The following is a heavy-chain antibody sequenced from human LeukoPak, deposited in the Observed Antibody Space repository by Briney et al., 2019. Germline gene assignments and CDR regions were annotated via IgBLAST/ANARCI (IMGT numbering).Heavy chain of an antibody. J-gene: IGHJ4*02. CDR3: ARGDYDILTGYYRVFDY. V-gene: IGHV4-59*12. D-gene: IGHD3-9*01. Sequence: PSETLSLTCTVSGGSISSYYWSWIRQPPGRGLEWIGYIYYSGSTNYNPSLKSRVTISVDRSKNQFSLKLSSVTAADTAVYYCARGDYDILTGYYRVFDYWGQGTLVTVSS. CDR2: IYYSGST. CDR1: GGSISSYY.